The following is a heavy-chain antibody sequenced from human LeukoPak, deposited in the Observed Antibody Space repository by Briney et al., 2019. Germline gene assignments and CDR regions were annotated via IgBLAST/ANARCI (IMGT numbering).Heavy chain of an antibody. D-gene: IGHD6-19*01. CDR2: ISSNGGST. CDR3: VNQISGWVY. J-gene: IGHJ4*02. CDR1: GFTFSSFV. V-gene: IGHV3-64D*06. Sequence: GGSLRLSCSASGFTFSSFVMHWVRQAPGKGLEYVSRISSNGGSTYYADSVKGRFTISRDNSKNTLYLQMSSLRPEDTAVYYCVNQISGWVYWGQGTMVTVSS.